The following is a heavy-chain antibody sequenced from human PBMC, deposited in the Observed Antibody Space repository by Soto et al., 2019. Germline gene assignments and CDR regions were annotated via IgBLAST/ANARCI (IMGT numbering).Heavy chain of an antibody. CDR3: ARDRGGDDGQFLFPDGFGI. D-gene: IGHD2-21*02. J-gene: IGHJ3*02. Sequence: GGSLRLSCVVSGFTFSTYEMNWVRQAPGKGLEWISYIGGSGGTKYSADSVKGRFTISRDNAQNSLFLQMNSLRVEDTAVYYCARDRGGDDGQFLFPDGFGIWGQGTMVTVSS. CDR2: IGGSGGTK. V-gene: IGHV3-48*03. CDR1: GFTFSTYE.